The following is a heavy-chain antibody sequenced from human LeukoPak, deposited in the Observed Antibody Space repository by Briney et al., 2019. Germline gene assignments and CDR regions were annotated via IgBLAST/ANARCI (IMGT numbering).Heavy chain of an antibody. J-gene: IGHJ4*02. D-gene: IGHD6-19*01. CDR1: GGSISSGSYY. V-gene: IGHV4-61*02. CDR3: ARIDSGCIDY. CDR2: IYTSGST. Sequence: PSQTLSLTCTVSGGSISSGSYYWSWIRQPAGKGLEWIGRIYTSGSTNYNPSLKSRVTISVDTSKNQFSLKLSSVTAADTAVYYCARIDSGCIDYWGQGTLVTVSS.